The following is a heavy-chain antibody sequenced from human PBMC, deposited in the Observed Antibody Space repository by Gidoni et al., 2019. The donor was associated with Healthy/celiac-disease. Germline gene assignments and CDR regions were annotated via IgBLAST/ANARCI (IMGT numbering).Heavy chain of an antibody. CDR3: ARGIAVAGFDWFDP. J-gene: IGHJ5*02. D-gene: IGHD6-19*01. CDR2: INHSGST. Sequence: QVPLQQWGAGLLKPSETLSLTCAVYGGSFSGYYWSWIRQPPGKGLEWIGEINHSGSTNYNPSLKSRVTISVDTSKNQFSLKLSSVTAADTAVYYWARGIAVAGFDWFDPWGQGTLVTVSS. V-gene: IGHV4-34*01. CDR1: GGSFSGYY.